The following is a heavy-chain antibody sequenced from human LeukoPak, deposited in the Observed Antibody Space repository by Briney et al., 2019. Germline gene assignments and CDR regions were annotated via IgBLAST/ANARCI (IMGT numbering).Heavy chain of an antibody. V-gene: IGHV1-69*04. D-gene: IGHD3-16*01. CDR2: NIPILGIT. CDR1: GGTFSRYG. Sequence: GASVKVSCKASGGTFSRYGISWVRQAPGQGLEWMGRNIPILGITNYAQKFQGRVTITADKSTTTAYMELGSLRSEDTAVYFCARGFESSTSYVSDFDFWGQGSLVTVSS. J-gene: IGHJ4*02. CDR3: ARGFESSTSYVSDFDF.